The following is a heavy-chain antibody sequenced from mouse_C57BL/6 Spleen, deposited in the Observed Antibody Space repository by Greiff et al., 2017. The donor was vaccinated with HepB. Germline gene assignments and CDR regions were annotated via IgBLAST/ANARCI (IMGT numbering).Heavy chain of an antibody. CDR1: GFTFSDYG. CDR3: ARPGYYYGSSLYYFDY. V-gene: IGHV5-17*01. J-gene: IGHJ2*01. CDR2: ISSGSSTI. D-gene: IGHD1-1*01. Sequence: EVKVEESGGGLVKPGGSLKLSCAASGFTFSDYGMHWVRQAPEKGLEWVAYISSGSSTIYYADTVKGRFTISRDNAKNTLFLQMTSLRSEDTAMYYCARPGYYYGSSLYYFDYWGQGTTLTVSS.